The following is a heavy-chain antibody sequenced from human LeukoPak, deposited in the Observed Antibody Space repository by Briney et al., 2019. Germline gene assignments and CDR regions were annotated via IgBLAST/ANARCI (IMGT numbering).Heavy chain of an antibody. V-gene: IGHV4-31*03. CDR2: IYYSGST. J-gene: IGHJ3*02. D-gene: IGHD1-7*01. Sequence: PSQTLSLTCTDSGGSISSGGYYWSWIRQHPGKGLEWIGYIYYSGSTYYNPSLKSRVTISVDTSKNQSSLKLSSVTAADTAVYYCARGTSGNTPIYRDAFDIWGQGTMVTVSS. CDR1: GGSISSGGYY. CDR3: ARGTSGNTPIYRDAFDI.